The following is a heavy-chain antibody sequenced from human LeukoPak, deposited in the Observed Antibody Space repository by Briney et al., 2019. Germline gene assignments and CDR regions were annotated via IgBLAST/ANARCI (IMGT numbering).Heavy chain of an antibody. Sequence: PGGSLRLSCAASGFTFSSYAMSWVRQAPGKGLEWVSAISGSGGSTYYADSVKGRFTISRDNSKNTLYLQMNSLRAEDTAVYYCAKGGGSIRPTISGVVTATHFDYWGQGTLVTVSS. D-gene: IGHD3-3*01. CDR2: ISGSGGST. CDR1: GFTFSSYA. J-gene: IGHJ4*02. CDR3: AKGGGSIRPTISGVVTATHFDY. V-gene: IGHV3-23*01.